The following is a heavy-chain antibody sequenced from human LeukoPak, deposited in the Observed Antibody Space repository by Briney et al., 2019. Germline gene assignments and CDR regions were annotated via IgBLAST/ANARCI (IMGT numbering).Heavy chain of an antibody. CDR2: IKQDRSEK. CDR1: GFTFTNYW. CDR3: ARVRYDSSGYYFDAFDI. Sequence: GGSLRLSCAASGFTFTNYWMSWVRQAPGKGLELVANIKQDRSEKYYVDSVKGRFTISRDNAKNSLYLQMNSLRAEDTAVYYCARVRYDSSGYYFDAFDIWGQGTMVTVSS. D-gene: IGHD3-22*01. J-gene: IGHJ3*02. V-gene: IGHV3-7*01.